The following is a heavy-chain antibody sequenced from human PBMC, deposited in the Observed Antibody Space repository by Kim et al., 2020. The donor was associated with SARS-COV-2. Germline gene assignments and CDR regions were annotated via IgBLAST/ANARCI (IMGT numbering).Heavy chain of an antibody. J-gene: IGHJ4*02. V-gene: IGHV3-21*01. Sequence: YADSVKGRFTISRDNAKNSLYLQMNSLRAEDTAVYYCARCARGYSYGSDYWGQGTLVTVSS. D-gene: IGHD5-18*01. CDR3: ARCARGYSYGSDY.